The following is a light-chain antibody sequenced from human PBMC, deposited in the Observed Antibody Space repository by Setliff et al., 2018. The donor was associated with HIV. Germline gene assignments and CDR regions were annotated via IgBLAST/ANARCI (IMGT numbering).Light chain of an antibody. J-gene: IGLJ3*02. V-gene: IGLV1-44*01. CDR2: SDN. Sequence: PSASGTPGQKVTISCSGSSSNIGSNVVNWYQHVPGTAPKLLIYSDNQRASGIPDRFSASKSGTSASLAINGLQSEDEADYYCASWDDSLNGRGVFGGGT. CDR3: ASWDDSLNGRGV. CDR1: SSNIGSNV.